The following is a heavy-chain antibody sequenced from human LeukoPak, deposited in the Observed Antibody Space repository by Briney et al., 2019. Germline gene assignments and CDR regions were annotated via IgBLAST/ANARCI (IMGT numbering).Heavy chain of an antibody. Sequence: GGSLRLTCAASGFTFSSYAMHWVCQAPGKGLEGVTVISYDGSNKYYADSVKGRFTISRDNSKNTLYLQMNSLRAEDTAVYYCARDIVEAAAGFNWFDPWGQGTLVTVSS. D-gene: IGHD6-13*01. CDR2: ISYDGSNK. CDR1: GFTFSSYA. CDR3: ARDIVEAAAGFNWFDP. J-gene: IGHJ5*02. V-gene: IGHV3-30-3*01.